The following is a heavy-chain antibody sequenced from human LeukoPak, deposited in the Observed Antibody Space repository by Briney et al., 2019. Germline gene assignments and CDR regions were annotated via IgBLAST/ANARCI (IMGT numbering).Heavy chain of an antibody. CDR3: ASLRSGYDYFDY. D-gene: IGHD3-22*01. Sequence: ASVKVSCKASGYTFTSYGFSWVRQAPGQGLEWMGWISAYNGNTNYAQKFQGRVTMTRDTSTSTAYMELRSLRSDDTAVYYCASLRSGYDYFDYWGQGTLVTVSS. V-gene: IGHV1-18*01. J-gene: IGHJ4*02. CDR1: GYTFTSYG. CDR2: ISAYNGNT.